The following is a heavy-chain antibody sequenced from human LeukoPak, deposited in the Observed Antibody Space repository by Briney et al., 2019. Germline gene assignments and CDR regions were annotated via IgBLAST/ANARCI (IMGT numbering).Heavy chain of an antibody. J-gene: IGHJ6*02. V-gene: IGHV4-34*01. D-gene: IGHD3-22*01. CDR1: GGSFSGYY. CDR3: ARGPRYYYDSSGYYPYYYGMDV. CDR2: INHSGST. Sequence: PSETLSLTCAVYGGSFSGYYWSWIRQPPGKGLEWIGEINHSGSTNYNPSLKSRVTISVDTSKNQFSLKLSSVTAADTAVYYCARGPRYYYDSSGYYPYYYGMDVWGQGTTVTVSS.